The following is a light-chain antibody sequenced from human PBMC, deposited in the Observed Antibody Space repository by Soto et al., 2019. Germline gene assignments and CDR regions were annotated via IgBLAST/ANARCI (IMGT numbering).Light chain of an antibody. CDR3: QHYTLYSAH. J-gene: IGKJ5*01. V-gene: IGKV1-5*01. CDR1: QAISTY. Sequence: RLTQSPSSLSASVGDTVTISCRASQAISTYLAWYQQKQGKASTLLIFGASSLHNGVPPRFAGSGSGPEFTLTINRLQPDDFATYFCQHYTLYSAHFGQGTRV. CDR2: GAS.